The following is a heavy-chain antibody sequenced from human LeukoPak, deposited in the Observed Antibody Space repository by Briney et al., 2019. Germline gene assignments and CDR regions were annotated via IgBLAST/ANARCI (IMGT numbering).Heavy chain of an antibody. CDR3: ARQAYGDYGGPRYYYYYMDV. CDR1: GYSFTTYW. J-gene: IGHJ6*03. Sequence: GESLKISCKNSGYSFTTYWIGWVRQMPGKGLEWMGIIYPGDSDTRYSPSFQGQVTISADKSISTAYLQWSSLKASDTAMYYCARQAYGDYGGPRYYYYYMDVWGKGTTVTVSS. CDR2: IYPGDSDT. V-gene: IGHV5-51*01. D-gene: IGHD4-17*01.